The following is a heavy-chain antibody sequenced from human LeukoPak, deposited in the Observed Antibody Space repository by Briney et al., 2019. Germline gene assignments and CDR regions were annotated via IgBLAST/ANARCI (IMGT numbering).Heavy chain of an antibody. Sequence: GGSLRLSCAASGFTFTTYWMSWVRQAPAQGLEWVANINQDGSHKYYVDSVKGRFTISRDNAKNLIYLQVNSLRAEDTAVYYCARGFDGYYGFDIWGQGTMVTVSS. J-gene: IGHJ3*02. CDR3: ARGFDGYYGFDI. CDR1: GFTFTTYW. CDR2: INQDGSHK. V-gene: IGHV3-7*05. D-gene: IGHD5-24*01.